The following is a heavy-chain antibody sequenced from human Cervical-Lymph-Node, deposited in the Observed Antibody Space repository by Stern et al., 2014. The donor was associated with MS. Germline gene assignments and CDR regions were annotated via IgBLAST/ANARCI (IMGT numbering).Heavy chain of an antibody. CDR1: GFTVSNNY. Sequence: EVQLVQSGGGLIQPGGSLRLSCAAPGFTVSNNYMSWVRQAPGKGLEWVSLIYTDDRTDYACSVKCVFTITRESSKNKLFLQMNGLRAEDTAVYYCARAIFGVNTAAMAPDAFDTWGQGTMVTVSS. CDR3: ARAIFGVNTAAMAPDAFDT. CDR2: IYTDDRT. V-gene: IGHV3-53*01. D-gene: IGHD3-3*01. J-gene: IGHJ3*02.